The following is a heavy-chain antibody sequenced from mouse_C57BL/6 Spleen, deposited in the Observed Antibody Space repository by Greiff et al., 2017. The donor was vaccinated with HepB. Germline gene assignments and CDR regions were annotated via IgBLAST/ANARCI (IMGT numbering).Heavy chain of an antibody. CDR2: ISDGGSYT. Sequence: EVKLVESGGGLVKPGGSLKLSCAASGFTFSSYAMSWVRQTPEKRLEWVATISDGGSYTYYPDKVKGRFTISRDNAKNNLYLQMSHLKSEDTAMYYCARDNYGSIYYAMDYWGQGTSVTVSS. D-gene: IGHD1-1*01. CDR1: GFTFSSYA. J-gene: IGHJ4*01. CDR3: ARDNYGSIYYAMDY. V-gene: IGHV5-4*01.